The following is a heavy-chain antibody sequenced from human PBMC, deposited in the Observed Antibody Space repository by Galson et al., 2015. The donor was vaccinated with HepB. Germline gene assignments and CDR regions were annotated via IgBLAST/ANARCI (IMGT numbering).Heavy chain of an antibody. CDR2: IVVGSGNT. V-gene: IGHV1-58*01. D-gene: IGHD3-16*02. CDR1: GFTFTSSA. Sequence: SVKASCKASGFTFTSSAVQWVRQARGQRLEWIGWIVVGSGNTNYAQKFQERVTITRDMSTSTAYMELSSLRSEDTAVYYCAAVRGSYPLLFAFDIWGQGTMVTVSS. J-gene: IGHJ3*02. CDR3: AAVRGSYPLLFAFDI.